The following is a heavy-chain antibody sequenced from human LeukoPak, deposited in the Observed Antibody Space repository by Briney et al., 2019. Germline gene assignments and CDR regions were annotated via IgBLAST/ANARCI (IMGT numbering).Heavy chain of an antibody. J-gene: IGHJ4*02. CDR2: ISWNSGSI. Sequence: PGRSLRLSCAASGFTFDDYAMHWVRQAPGKGLEWVSGISWNSGSIGYADSVKGRFTISRDNAKNSLYLQMNSLRAEDTALYYCAKGYCSSTSCAGHHWGQGTLVTVSS. V-gene: IGHV3-9*01. CDR1: GFTFDDYA. CDR3: AKGYCSSTSCAGHH. D-gene: IGHD2-2*01.